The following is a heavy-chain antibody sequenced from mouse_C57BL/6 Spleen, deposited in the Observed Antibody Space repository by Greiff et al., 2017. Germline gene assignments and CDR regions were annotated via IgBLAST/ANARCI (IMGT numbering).Heavy chain of an antibody. CDR3: ARYYYGSSNYYAMDY. Sequence: VQLQQSGPELVKPGASVKISCKASGYTFTDYYMNWVKQSHGKSLESIGDINPNNGGTSYNQKFKGKATLTVDKSSSTAYMELRSLTSEDSAVYYCARYYYGSSNYYAMDYWGQGTSVTVSS. J-gene: IGHJ4*01. CDR1: GYTFTDYY. CDR2: INPNNGGT. D-gene: IGHD1-1*01. V-gene: IGHV1-26*01.